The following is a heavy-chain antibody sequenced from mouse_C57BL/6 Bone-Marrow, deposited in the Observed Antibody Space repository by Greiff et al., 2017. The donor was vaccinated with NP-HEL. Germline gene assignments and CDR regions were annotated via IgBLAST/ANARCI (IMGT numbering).Heavy chain of an antibody. V-gene: IGHV1-81*01. CDR3: VPYYGSSRYFDV. Sequence: VKLMESGAELARPGASVKLSCKASGYTFTSYGISWVKQRTGQGLEWIGEIYPRSGNTYYNEKFKGKATLTADKSSSTAYMELRSLTSEDSAVYFCVPYYGSSRYFDVWGTGTTVTVSS. D-gene: IGHD1-1*01. CDR1: GYTFTSYG. J-gene: IGHJ1*03. CDR2: IYPRSGNT.